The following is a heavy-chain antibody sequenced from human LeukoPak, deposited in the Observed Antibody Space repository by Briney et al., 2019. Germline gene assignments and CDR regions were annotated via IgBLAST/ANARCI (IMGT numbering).Heavy chain of an antibody. J-gene: IGHJ4*02. CDR3: ARSVLRFLEWPPFAFFDY. D-gene: IGHD3-3*01. CDR1: GYTFTSYG. Sequence: ASVKVTRKASGYTFTSYGISWVRQAPGQGLEWMGWISAYNGNTNYAQKLQGRVTMTTDTSTSTAYMELRSLRSDDTAVYYCARSVLRFLEWPPFAFFDYWGQRPRDTVSS. V-gene: IGHV1-18*01. CDR2: ISAYNGNT.